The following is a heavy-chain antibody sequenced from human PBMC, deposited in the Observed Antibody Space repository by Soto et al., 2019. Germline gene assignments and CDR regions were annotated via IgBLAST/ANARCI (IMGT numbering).Heavy chain of an antibody. D-gene: IGHD3-10*01. J-gene: IGHJ6*02. CDR3: AKLWFGPYYGMDV. CDR2: ISGSGGST. Sequence: EVQLVESGGGLVQPGGSLRLSCAASGFTFSSYWMHWVRQAPGKGLVWVSAISGSGGSTYYADSVKGRFTISRDNSKNTLYLQMNSLRAEDTAVYYCAKLWFGPYYGMDVWGQGTTVTVSS. V-gene: IGHV3-23*04. CDR1: GFTFSSYW.